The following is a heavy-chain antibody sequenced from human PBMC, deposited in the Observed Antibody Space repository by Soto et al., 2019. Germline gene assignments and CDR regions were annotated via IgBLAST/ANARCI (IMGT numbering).Heavy chain of an antibody. Sequence: ASVKVSCKASGYTFTYCSLHWLQQAPGQGLEWMRWITPYNGNTNYAQKLQGRVTMTTDTSTSTAYIELRSLRSDDTAVYYCARGRPSYYYDSSGYSHFDYWGQGTLVTVSS. CDR3: ARGRPSYYYDSSGYSHFDY. CDR1: GYTFTYCS. D-gene: IGHD3-22*01. J-gene: IGHJ4*02. CDR2: ITPYNGNT. V-gene: IGHV1-18*04.